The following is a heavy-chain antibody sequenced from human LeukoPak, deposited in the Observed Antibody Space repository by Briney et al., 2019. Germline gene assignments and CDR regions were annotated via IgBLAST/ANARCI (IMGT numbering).Heavy chain of an antibody. V-gene: IGHV1-2*04. Sequence: ASVKVSCKASGYTLTGYYMHWVRQAPGQGLEWMGWINPNSGGTNYAQKFQGWVTMTRDMSISTAYMELSRLRSDDTAVYYCARDHETGIDYWGQGTLVTVSS. CDR2: INPNSGGT. CDR1: GYTLTGYY. CDR3: ARDHETGIDY. J-gene: IGHJ4*02.